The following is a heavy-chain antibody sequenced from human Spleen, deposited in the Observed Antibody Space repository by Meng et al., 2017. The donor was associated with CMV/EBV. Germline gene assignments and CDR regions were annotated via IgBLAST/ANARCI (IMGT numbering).Heavy chain of an antibody. D-gene: IGHD3-3*01. J-gene: IGHJ4*02. Sequence: GGSLRLSCAVSGINLNTYWMHWVRQVPGKGLVWLSRIYSDGITTRYADSVKGRFTISRDNTKNTLYLQLNGLRAEDTAVYYCAKDRRWTMVDFWSGYYIFDYWGQGTLVTVSS. CDR3: AKDRRWTMVDFWSGYYIFDY. V-gene: IGHV3-74*01. CDR1: GINLNTYW. CDR2: IYSDGITT.